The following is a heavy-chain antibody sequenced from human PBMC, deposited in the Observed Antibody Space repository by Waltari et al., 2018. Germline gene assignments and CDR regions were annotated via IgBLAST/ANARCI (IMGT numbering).Heavy chain of an antibody. CDR3: ARGGYGSGSYYFDY. Sequence: QVQLQQWGAALLTPSETLSPPCAVYGGSFSGYYCSWIRQPPGKGLEWIGEINHSGSTNYNPSLKSRVTISVDTSKNQFSLKLSSVTAADTAVYYCARGGYGSGSYYFDYWGQGTLVTVSS. CDR2: INHSGST. V-gene: IGHV4-34*01. D-gene: IGHD3-10*01. J-gene: IGHJ4*02. CDR1: GGSFSGYY.